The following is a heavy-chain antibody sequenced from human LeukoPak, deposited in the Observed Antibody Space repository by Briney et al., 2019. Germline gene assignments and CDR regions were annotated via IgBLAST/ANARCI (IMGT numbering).Heavy chain of an antibody. J-gene: IGHJ6*03. CDR2: IYYSGST. CDR3: AGGYDSSGYYSHYMDV. D-gene: IGHD3-22*01. Sequence: GSLRLSCAASGFTFSSYAMSWVRQPPGKGLEWIGNIYYSGSTYYNPSLKSRVTISVDTSKNQFSLKVTSVTAADTAVYYCAGGYDSSGYYSHYMDVWGKGTTVTISS. CDR1: GFTFSSYA. V-gene: IGHV4-38-2*01.